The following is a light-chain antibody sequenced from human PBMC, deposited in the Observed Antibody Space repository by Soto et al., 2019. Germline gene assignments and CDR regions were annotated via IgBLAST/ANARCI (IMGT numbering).Light chain of an antibody. V-gene: IGKV2-30*01. CDR2: KVS. CDR1: QSLGYSNGVTY. CDR3: MQGTHWPYT. J-gene: IGKJ2*01. Sequence: DVVMTQSPLSLAVTLGQPASISCRSSQSLGYSNGVTYLNWFQQRPGQSPRRLIHKVSNRDSGVPDRFSGSASGTDFTLKISRVEAEDVGVYYCMQGTHWPYTFGQGTKLEIK.